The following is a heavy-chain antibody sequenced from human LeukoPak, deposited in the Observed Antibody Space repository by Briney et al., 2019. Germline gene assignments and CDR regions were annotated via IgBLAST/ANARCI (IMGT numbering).Heavy chain of an antibody. J-gene: IGHJ4*02. CDR3: ARHEAQDFDY. V-gene: IGHV4-39*01. CDR1: GGSICSSNYY. CDR2: IYYSGTT. Sequence: SETLSLTCTVSGGSICSSNYYWGWIRQPPGKGLEWIGSIYYSGTTYYSSSLKSRVIISVDTSKKQFSLKLSSVTATDTAVYYCARHEAQDFDYWGQGTLVTVSS.